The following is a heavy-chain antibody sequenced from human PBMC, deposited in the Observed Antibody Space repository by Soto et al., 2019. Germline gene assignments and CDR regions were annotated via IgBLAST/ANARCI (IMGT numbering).Heavy chain of an antibody. D-gene: IGHD4-17*01. J-gene: IGHJ3*02. CDR2: ISGSGGST. Sequence: PGGSLRLSCAASGFTFSSYAMSWVRQAPGKGLEWVSAISGSGGSTYYADSVKGRFTISRDNSKNTLYLQMNSLRAEDTAVYYCAKGRTSGPYALDAFDIWGQGTMVTVSS. CDR1: GFTFSSYA. CDR3: AKGRTSGPYALDAFDI. V-gene: IGHV3-23*01.